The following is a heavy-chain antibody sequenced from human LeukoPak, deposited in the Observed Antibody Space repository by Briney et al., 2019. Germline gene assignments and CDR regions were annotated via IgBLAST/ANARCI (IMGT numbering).Heavy chain of an antibody. CDR3: ARDRDWAFDY. CDR1: GFTFRLYS. D-gene: IGHD3-9*01. V-gene: IGHV3-48*02. CDR2: IRSGDGAI. J-gene: IGHJ4*02. Sequence: GGSLRLSCGASGFTFRLYSMNWVRQAPGKGLEWVSYIRSGDGAIAYADSVKGRFTISRDDAKNSLYLQMNSLRDEDTAVYYCARDRDWAFDYWGQGTLITVSS.